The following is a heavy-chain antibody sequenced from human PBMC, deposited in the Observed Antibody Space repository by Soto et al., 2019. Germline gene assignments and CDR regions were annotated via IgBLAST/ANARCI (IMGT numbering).Heavy chain of an antibody. V-gene: IGHV3-23*01. D-gene: IGHD3-10*01. CDR2: ISGSGGNT. CDR3: VKREARGSGSPY. CDR1: GFSFNSYA. J-gene: IGHJ4*02. Sequence: VRLLESGGGSVQPGGSLRLSCSACGFSFNSYAMSWIRQAPGKGLEWVSGISGSGGNTYYADSVKGRYTISRDNSKNTLFLRMNSLRAEDTAVYYCVKREARGSGSPYWGQGTLVTVSS.